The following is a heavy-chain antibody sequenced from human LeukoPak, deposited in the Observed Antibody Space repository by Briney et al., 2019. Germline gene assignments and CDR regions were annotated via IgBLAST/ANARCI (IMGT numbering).Heavy chain of an antibody. Sequence: GASVKVSCKASGYTXTSYYMHWVRQAPGQGLEWMGIINPSSGGATYAQKFQGRVTMTRDTSTSTVYLELSSLRSEDTAVYYCARGYSSSWRDLFDYWGQGTLVTVSS. CDR2: INPSSGGA. D-gene: IGHD6-13*01. J-gene: IGHJ4*02. CDR3: ARGYSSSWRDLFDY. CDR1: GYTXTSYY. V-gene: IGHV1-46*01.